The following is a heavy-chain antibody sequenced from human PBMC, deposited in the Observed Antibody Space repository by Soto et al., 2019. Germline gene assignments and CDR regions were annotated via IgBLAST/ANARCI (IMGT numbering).Heavy chain of an antibody. CDR2: MTTSGDRT. J-gene: IGHJ4*02. CDR3: ARGLEAGYYFAY. CDR1: GFNLSSSA. D-gene: IGHD3-22*01. Sequence: EVQLLESGGRLIQPGGSLRLSCAASGFNLSSSAMSWIRQAPGKGPEWVAGMTTSGDRTGYADSVKGRFTDSRDNYQNTMYLQLNSLRGDDTAIYYCARGLEAGYYFAYWGQGTLVTVSS. V-gene: IGHV3-23*01.